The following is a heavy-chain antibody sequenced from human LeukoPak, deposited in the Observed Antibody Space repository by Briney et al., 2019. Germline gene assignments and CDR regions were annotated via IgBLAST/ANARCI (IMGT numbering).Heavy chain of an antibody. Sequence: GGSLRLSCAASGFTFSSYSMNWVRQAPGKGLEWVANIKQDGSEKYYVDSVKGRFTLSRDNAKNSLSLQMNSLRAEDTAVYYCARDRSGPDYWGQGTLVTVSS. CDR3: ARDRSGPDY. CDR2: IKQDGSEK. J-gene: IGHJ4*02. V-gene: IGHV3-7*01. CDR1: GFTFSSYS. D-gene: IGHD2-15*01.